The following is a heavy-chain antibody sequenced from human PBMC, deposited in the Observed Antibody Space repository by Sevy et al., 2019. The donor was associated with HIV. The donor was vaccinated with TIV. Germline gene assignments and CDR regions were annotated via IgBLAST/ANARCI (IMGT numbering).Heavy chain of an antibody. CDR1: GFSFSTYS. Sequence: GGSLRLSCAASGFSFSTYSMNWVRQAPGKGLEWVSYISTSSSTIYYADSVKGRFTISRDNAKRSPYLQMNSLRDEDTAVYYCARVAAVASTLYYFDFWGQGTLVTVSS. V-gene: IGHV3-48*02. CDR2: ISTSSSTI. J-gene: IGHJ4*02. D-gene: IGHD2-15*01. CDR3: ARVAAVASTLYYFDF.